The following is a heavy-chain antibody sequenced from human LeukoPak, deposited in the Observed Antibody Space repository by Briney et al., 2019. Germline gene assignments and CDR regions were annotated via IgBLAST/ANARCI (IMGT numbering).Heavy chain of an antibody. J-gene: IGHJ4*02. V-gene: IGHV3-48*03. CDR2: ISSSGSTI. D-gene: IGHD3-22*01. CDR1: GFTFSSYE. Sequence: GGSLRLSCAASGFTFSSYEMNWVRQAPGKGLEWVSYISSSGSTIYYADSVKGRFTFSRDIAKKSLFLQMNSLRAEDTAVYYCARGYYYDSSGPPPSGYFDYWGQGTLVTVSS. CDR3: ARGYYYDSSGPPPSGYFDY.